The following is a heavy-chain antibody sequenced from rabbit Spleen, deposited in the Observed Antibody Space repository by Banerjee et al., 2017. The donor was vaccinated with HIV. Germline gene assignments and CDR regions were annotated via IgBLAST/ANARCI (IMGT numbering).Heavy chain of an antibody. D-gene: IGHD6-1*01. V-gene: IGHV1S40*01. Sequence: QSLEESGGDLVKPGASLTLTCTASGFSFSSGYYMFWVRQAPGKGPEWIACIYGGSSSSTYYASWAKGRFTISKTSSTTVTLQMTSLTAADTATYFCARDLYGLHSDAHLWGPGTLVTVS. CDR2: IYGGSSSST. CDR1: GFSFSSGYY. J-gene: IGHJ4*01. CDR3: ARDLYGLHSDAHL.